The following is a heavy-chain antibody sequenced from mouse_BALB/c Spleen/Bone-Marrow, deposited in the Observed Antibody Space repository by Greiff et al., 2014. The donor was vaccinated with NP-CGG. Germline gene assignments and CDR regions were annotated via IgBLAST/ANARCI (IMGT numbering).Heavy chain of an antibody. J-gene: IGHJ3*01. V-gene: IGHV1S53*03. CDR1: GYTFTDHA. CDR3: KRTAY. CDR2: ISPENGDI. Sequence: LQESDTELVKPGASVKISCKASGYTFTDHAIHWVKQRPEQGLEWIGYISPENGDIKYNEKFKGKATLTADKSSSTAYMQLKSRTSENSAVYFCKRTAYWGQGTLVTVSA.